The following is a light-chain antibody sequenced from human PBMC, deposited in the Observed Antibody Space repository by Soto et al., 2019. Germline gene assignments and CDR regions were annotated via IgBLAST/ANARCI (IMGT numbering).Light chain of an antibody. Sequence: EIVLTQSPATLSLSPGERATLSCRASQSVSSYLAWYQQKPGQAPRLLIYDASNRATGIPARFIGSGSGTDFTLTTSSLEPEDFAVYFCQQRSNWLTFGGGTKVEIK. V-gene: IGKV3-11*01. CDR3: QQRSNWLT. CDR2: DAS. CDR1: QSVSSY. J-gene: IGKJ4*01.